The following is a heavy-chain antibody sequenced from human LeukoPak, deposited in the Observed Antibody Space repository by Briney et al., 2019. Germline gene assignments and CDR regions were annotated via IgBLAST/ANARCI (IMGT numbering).Heavy chain of an antibody. CDR2: ISSSSSYI. J-gene: IGHJ5*02. Sequence: PGGSLRLSCAASVFTFSSYSMNWVRQAPGKGLEWVSSISSSSSYIYYADSVKGRFTISRDNAKNSLYLQMNSLRAEDTAVYYCARDVIAVAGTSWFDPWGQGTLVTVSS. CDR1: VFTFSSYS. D-gene: IGHD6-19*01. V-gene: IGHV3-21*01. CDR3: ARDVIAVAGTSWFDP.